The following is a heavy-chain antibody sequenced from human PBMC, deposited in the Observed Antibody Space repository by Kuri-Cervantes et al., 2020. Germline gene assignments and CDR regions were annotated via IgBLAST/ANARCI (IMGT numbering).Heavy chain of an antibody. J-gene: IGHJ3*02. V-gene: IGHV3-7*04. CDR3: ARGVDTALDAFDI. Sequence: GSLRLSCATSGFTFSSYWMSWVRQAPGRGLEWVANIKQDGSEKFYVDSVKGRFSISRDNAKNSLYLQMNSLRAEDTAVYYCARGVDTALDAFDIWGQGTMVTVSS. D-gene: IGHD5-18*01. CDR2: IKQDGSEK. CDR1: GFTFSSYW.